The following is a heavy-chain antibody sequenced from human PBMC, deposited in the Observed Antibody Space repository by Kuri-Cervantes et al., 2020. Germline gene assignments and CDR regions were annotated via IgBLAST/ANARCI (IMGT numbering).Heavy chain of an antibody. J-gene: IGHJ6*02. Sequence: KVSCKGSGHSFTSYWIGWVRQTPGKGPEWMGIIYPGDSATRYSPFFQGHVTISADKSISTAYLQWSSLKASDTAMYYCARQGPLDYCYGMDVWGQGTTVTVSS. CDR1: GHSFTSYW. CDR3: ARQGPLDYCYGMDV. V-gene: IGHV5-51*01. CDR2: IYPGDSAT.